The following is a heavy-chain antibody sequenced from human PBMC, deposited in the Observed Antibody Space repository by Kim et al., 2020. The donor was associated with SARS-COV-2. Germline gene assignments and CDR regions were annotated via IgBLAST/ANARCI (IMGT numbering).Heavy chain of an antibody. J-gene: IGHJ3*02. CDR3: AGEPPGGRGYPFHI. V-gene: IGHV3-33*01. CDR2: IWSNGANK. CDR1: GFPFNTYG. Sequence: GGSLRLSCVASGFPFNTYGIHWIRQAPGAGLEWVAFIWSNGANKYYADSVKGRFTISKDNSKNTAYLEMTSLRVDDTALYYCAGEPPGGRGYPFHIWGRGTKVTVSS. D-gene: IGHD3-22*01.